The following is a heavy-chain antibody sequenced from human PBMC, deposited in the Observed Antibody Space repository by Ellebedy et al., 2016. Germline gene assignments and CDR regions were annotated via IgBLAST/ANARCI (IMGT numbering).Heavy chain of an antibody. CDR2: ISSAGSP. Sequence: GESLKISCAASGFTFSSFAMSWVRQAPGKGLEWVSTISSAGSPNYADSVRGRFTISRDNSRNTLYLQMNSLRVEDTALYYCVKGASSGSWVTMEYWGQGALVTVSS. CDR1: GFTFSSFA. J-gene: IGHJ4*02. D-gene: IGHD6-13*01. CDR3: VKGASSGSWVTMEY. V-gene: IGHV3-23*01.